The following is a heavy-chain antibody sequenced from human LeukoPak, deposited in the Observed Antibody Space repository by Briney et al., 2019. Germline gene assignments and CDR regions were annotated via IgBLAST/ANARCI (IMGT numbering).Heavy chain of an antibody. Sequence: PWGSLRLSCAASGFTFDDYGMSWVRQAPGKGLEWVSGINWNGGSTGYADSVKGRFTISRDNAKSSLYLQMNSLRAEDTALYYCARDSSGWYNKVYFDYWGQGTLVTVSS. CDR1: GFTFDDYG. D-gene: IGHD6-19*01. CDR2: INWNGGST. CDR3: ARDSSGWYNKVYFDY. J-gene: IGHJ4*02. V-gene: IGHV3-20*04.